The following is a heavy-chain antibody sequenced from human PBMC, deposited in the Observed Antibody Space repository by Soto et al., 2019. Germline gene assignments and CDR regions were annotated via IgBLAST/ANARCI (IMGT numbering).Heavy chain of an antibody. J-gene: IGHJ5*02. CDR3: ARDRRWLPRGPNNWLDL. V-gene: IGHV4-30-4*01. CDR2: IYYDGNS. D-gene: IGHD5-12*01. Sequence: LSLTCTVSGGSINSGDYYWTWVRQPPGKGLEWIGYIYYDGNSQHNPSLKSRVTMSIDTSKNQFSLNLSSVTAADTAVYYCARDRRWLPRGPNNWLDLWGQGTQVTVS. CDR1: GGSINSGDYY.